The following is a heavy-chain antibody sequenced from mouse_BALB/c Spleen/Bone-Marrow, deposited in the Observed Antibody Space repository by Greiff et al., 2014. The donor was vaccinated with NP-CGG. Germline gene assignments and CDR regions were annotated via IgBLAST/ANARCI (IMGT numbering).Heavy chain of an antibody. J-gene: IGHJ2*02. CDR3: TRGSNWEDFDY. V-gene: IGHV5-17*02. Sequence: DVMLVESGGGLVQPGGSRKLSCAASGFTLSSFGMHWVRQAPEKGLEWIAYISSDSGAIFYADTVKGRFTISRDNPKNTLFLQMTSLRSEDTAIYFCTRGSNWEDFDYWGQGTSLTVSS. CDR2: ISSDSGAI. D-gene: IGHD4-1*01. CDR1: GFTLSSFG.